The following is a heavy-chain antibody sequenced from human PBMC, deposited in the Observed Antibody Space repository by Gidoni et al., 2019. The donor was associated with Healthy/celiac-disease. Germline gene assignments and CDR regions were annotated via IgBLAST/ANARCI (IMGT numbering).Heavy chain of an antibody. D-gene: IGHD6-13*01. CDR3: ATSLSSWYLGYFDY. V-gene: IGHV5-51*01. Sequence: EVQLVQSGAEVKQPGEPLQISCNGSGYSFPSYWIGWVRQMPGKGLEWMGIIYPGDSDTRYSPSFQGQVTISADKSISTAYLQWSSLKASDTAMYYCATSLSSWYLGYFDYWGQGTLVTVSS. CDR2: IYPGDSDT. J-gene: IGHJ4*02. CDR1: GYSFPSYW.